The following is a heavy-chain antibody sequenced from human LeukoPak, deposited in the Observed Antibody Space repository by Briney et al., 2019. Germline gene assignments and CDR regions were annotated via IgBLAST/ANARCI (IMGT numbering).Heavy chain of an antibody. CDR3: ARTHYASPSCYSYYYSGLDV. V-gene: IGHV4-31*11. CDR2: IYNTGSA. Sequence: SETLSLTCAVSGGSISSGTHYWNWIRQHPGQGLEWIGHIYNTGSAYYNPSLMSRVSISIDTSENQFSLKLSSVTAADTAVYSCARTHYASPSCYSYYYSGLDVWGQGTTVIVSS. CDR1: GGSISSGTHY. D-gene: IGHD2-2*01. J-gene: IGHJ6*02.